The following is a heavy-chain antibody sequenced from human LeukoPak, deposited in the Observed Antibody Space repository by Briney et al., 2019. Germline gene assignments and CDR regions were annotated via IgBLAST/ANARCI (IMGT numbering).Heavy chain of an antibody. CDR1: GGSISSYY. CDR3: ARGPGITMIVVVPTYAFDI. V-gene: IGHV4-59*01. J-gene: IGHJ3*02. CDR2: IYYSGST. D-gene: IGHD3-22*01. Sequence: SETLSPTCTVSGGSISSYYWGWIRQPPGKGLEWIGYIYYSGSTNYNPSLKSRVTISVDTSKNQFSLKLSSVTAADTAVYYCARGPGITMIVVVPTYAFDIWGQGTMVTVSS.